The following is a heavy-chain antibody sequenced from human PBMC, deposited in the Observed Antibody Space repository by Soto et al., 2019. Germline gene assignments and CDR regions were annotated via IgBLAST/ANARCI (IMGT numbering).Heavy chain of an antibody. Sequence: SETLSLTCTVSGGSISSYYWSWIRQPPGKGLEWIGYIYYSGSTNYNPSLKSRVTISVDTSKNQFSLKLSSVTAADTAVYYCARDLWLKPRPEYWFEPWGQGTLVTVSS. CDR2: IYYSGST. J-gene: IGHJ5*02. D-gene: IGHD6-19*01. CDR3: ARDLWLKPRPEYWFEP. V-gene: IGHV4-59*01. CDR1: GGSISSYY.